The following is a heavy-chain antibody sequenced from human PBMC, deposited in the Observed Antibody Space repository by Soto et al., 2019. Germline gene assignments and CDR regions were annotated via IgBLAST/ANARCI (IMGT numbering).Heavy chain of an antibody. V-gene: IGHV4-31*03. Sequence: TLSLTCTVSGGSISSGGYYWSWIRHHPGNGLEWIGYIYYSGSTYYNPSLKSRVTISVDTSKNQFSLKLSSVTAADTAVYYCARGRNWLGYCSSTSCLNWFDPWGQGTTITVSS. CDR1: GGSISSGGYY. D-gene: IGHD2-2*01. CDR3: ARGRNWLGYCSSTSCLNWFDP. CDR2: IYYSGST. J-gene: IGHJ5*02.